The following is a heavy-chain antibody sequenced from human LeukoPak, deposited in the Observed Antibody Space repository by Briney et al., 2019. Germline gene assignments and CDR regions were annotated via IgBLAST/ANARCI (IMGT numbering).Heavy chain of an antibody. CDR3: ARRVRKAAAGTGYYYYMDV. V-gene: IGHV4-59*12. CDR1: GASISSYY. J-gene: IGHJ6*03. CDR2: IYDSGST. Sequence: PSETLSLTCTVSGASISSYYWNWIRQPPGKGLEWIGNIYDSGSTNYNPSLKSRVTISVDTSKNQFSLKLSSVTAADTAVYYCARRVRKAAAGTGYYYYMDVWGKGTTVTVSS. D-gene: IGHD6-13*01.